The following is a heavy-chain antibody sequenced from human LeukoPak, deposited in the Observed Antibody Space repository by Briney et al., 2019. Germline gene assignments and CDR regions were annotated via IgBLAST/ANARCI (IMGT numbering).Heavy chain of an antibody. D-gene: IGHD3-3*01. CDR1: GGSISSSSYY. V-gene: IGHV4-39*01. CDR2: IYYSGST. J-gene: IGHJ3*02. CDR3: ARIYDFWSGYFSPLGAFDI. Sequence: PSETLSLTCTVSGGSISSSSYYWGWIRQPPGKGLEWIGSIYYSGSTYYNPSLKSQVTISVDTSKNQFSLKLSSVTAADTAVYYCARIYDFWSGYFSPLGAFDIWGQGTMVTVSS.